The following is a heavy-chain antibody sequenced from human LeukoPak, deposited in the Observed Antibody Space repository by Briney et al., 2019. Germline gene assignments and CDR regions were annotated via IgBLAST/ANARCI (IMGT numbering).Heavy chain of an antibody. CDR1: GFTSSNYW. CDR3: ARGGGTGDY. Sequence: GGSLRLSCAASGFTSSNYWMSWVRQAPGKGLEWVANIKQDGSEKYYVDSVKGRFTISRDNAKNSLYLQMNSLRAEDTAVYYCARGGGTGDYWGQGTLVTVSS. V-gene: IGHV3-7*03. J-gene: IGHJ4*02. CDR2: IKQDGSEK. D-gene: IGHD3-10*01.